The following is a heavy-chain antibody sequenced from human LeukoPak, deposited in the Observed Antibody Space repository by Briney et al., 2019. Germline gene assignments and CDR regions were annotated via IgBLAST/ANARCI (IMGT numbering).Heavy chain of an antibody. CDR2: ISGDGAST. J-gene: IGHJ4*02. V-gene: IGHV3-23*01. Sequence: GGSLRLSCAASGFTFAIHAMTWVRQAPGKGLEWVSGISGDGASTHYAESLKGQFTISRDNAKNSLYLQMNSLRVEDTAIYFCARARIAAPLLDYWGQGTLVTVSS. D-gene: IGHD6-13*01. CDR3: ARARIAAPLLDY. CDR1: GFTFAIHA.